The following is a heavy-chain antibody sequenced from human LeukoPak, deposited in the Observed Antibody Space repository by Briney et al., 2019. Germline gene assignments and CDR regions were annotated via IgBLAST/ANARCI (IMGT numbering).Heavy chain of an antibody. D-gene: IGHD3-10*01. CDR3: AREVRFGDFFY. CDR2: IYSSGGT. V-gene: IGHV4-4*07. J-gene: IGHJ4*02. Sequence: SETLSLTCTVSGGSISSYYWSWIQQPAGKGLEWIGRIYSSGGTTYNPSLKSRVTMSVDTSRNEFSLQLSSVTAADTAVYYCAREVRFGDFFYWGQGTPVTVSS. CDR1: GGSISSYY.